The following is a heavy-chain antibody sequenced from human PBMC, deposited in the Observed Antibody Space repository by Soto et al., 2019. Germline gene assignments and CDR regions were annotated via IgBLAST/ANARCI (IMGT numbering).Heavy chain of an antibody. V-gene: IGHV3-30-3*01. CDR3: ARDRTLNYGDFAY. CDR2: ISYDGSHK. Sequence: GGSRRLFWGASGFTVSNYAMHWVREAPGKGLEWVAAISYDGSHKYYAESVKGRFTISRDNSKDTLYLQMNSLRTDDTAVFYCARDRTLNYGDFAYWGQGTLVTVSS. D-gene: IGHD4-17*01. J-gene: IGHJ4*02. CDR1: GFTVSNYA.